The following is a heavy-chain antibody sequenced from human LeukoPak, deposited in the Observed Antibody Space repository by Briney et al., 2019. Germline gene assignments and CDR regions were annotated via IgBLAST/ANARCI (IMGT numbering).Heavy chain of an antibody. CDR1: GGSFSGYY. D-gene: IGHD6-13*01. CDR3: AKAMRWIAAAGIDY. CDR2: ISGSGGST. Sequence: ETLSLTCAVYGGSFSGYYWSWIRQPPGKGLEWVSAISGSGGSTYYADSVKGRFTISRDNSKNTLYLQMNSLRAEDTAVYYCAKAMRWIAAAGIDYWGQGTLVTVSS. V-gene: IGHV3-23*01. J-gene: IGHJ4*02.